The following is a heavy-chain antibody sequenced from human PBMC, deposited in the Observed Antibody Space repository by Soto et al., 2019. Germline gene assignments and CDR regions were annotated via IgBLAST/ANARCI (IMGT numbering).Heavy chain of an antibody. CDR2: VYTSGST. V-gene: IGHV4-4*07. CDR1: GGSINNYY. Sequence: QVQLQESGPGLVRPSETLSLTCTVSGGSINNYYWSWIRQPAGKGLEWIGRVYTSGSTNYNPSLRSRVTMSVDTSNNQFSLRVSSVTAEDTAIYYCARGPPFDPWGQGTLVTVSS. CDR3: ARGPPFDP. J-gene: IGHJ5*02.